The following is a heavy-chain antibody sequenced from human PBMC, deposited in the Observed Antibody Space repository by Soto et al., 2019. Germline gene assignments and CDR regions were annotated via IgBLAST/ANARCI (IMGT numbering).Heavy chain of an antibody. J-gene: IGHJ4*02. CDR2: IIGSGDKT. CDR3: AKVEVWFLDY. Sequence: EVQVLQSGGGSVQPGGSLRLSCAASGFTFSNYALSWVRQAPGKGLEWVSAIIGSGDKTYYADSAKGRFTISRDNSKNEVYLEMKRLRVEDTAIYYCAKVEVWFLDYWGQGALVTVSS. D-gene: IGHD3-10*01. V-gene: IGHV3-23*01. CDR1: GFTFSNYA.